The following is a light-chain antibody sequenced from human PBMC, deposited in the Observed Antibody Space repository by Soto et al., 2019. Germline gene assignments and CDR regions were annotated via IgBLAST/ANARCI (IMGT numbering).Light chain of an antibody. Sequence: QSVLTQPPSVSGAPGQRVTISCTGSSSNIGAGYDVHWYQQLPGTAPKLLIYGNSNRPSGVPDRFSASKSGTSASLAITGLQAEDEADYYCQSHDSSLSGVFRTGTKLTVL. V-gene: IGLV1-40*01. CDR1: SSNIGAGYD. J-gene: IGLJ1*01. CDR2: GNS. CDR3: QSHDSSLSGV.